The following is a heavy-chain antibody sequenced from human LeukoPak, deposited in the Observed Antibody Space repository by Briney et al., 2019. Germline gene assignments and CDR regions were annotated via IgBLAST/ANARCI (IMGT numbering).Heavy chain of an antibody. D-gene: IGHD6-25*01. V-gene: IGHV4-61*01. CDR1: GGSISSGSYY. CDR2: IYYSGSA. Sequence: SETLSLTCTVSGGSISSGSYYWSWIRQPPGKGLEWIGNIYYSGSANHNPSLKSRVTISRDTSKNQFSLKLTSVTTADTAVYYCARAGGVKTAALDLDYWGQGTLVTVSS. CDR3: ARAGGVKTAALDLDY. J-gene: IGHJ4*02.